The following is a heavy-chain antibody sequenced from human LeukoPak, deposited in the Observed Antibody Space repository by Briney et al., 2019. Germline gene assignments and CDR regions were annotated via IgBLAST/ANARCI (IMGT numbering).Heavy chain of an antibody. CDR1: GFTFDDYA. CDR2: ISWNSGSI. J-gene: IGHJ3*02. V-gene: IGHV3-9*01. CDR3: AKDIGIAVAGTQPFDI. Sequence: GGSLRLSCAASGFTFDDYAMHWVRQAPGKGLEWVSGISWNSGSIGYADSVKGRFTISRDNAKNSLYLQMNSLRAEDTALYYCAKDIGIAVAGTQPFDIWGQGTMVTVSS. D-gene: IGHD6-19*01.